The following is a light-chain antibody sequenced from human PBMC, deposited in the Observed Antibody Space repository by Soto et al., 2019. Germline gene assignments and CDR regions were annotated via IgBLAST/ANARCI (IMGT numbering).Light chain of an antibody. J-gene: IGLJ2*01. Sequence: QPVLTQPPSASGTPGQRVTISCSGISSNIGSNTVNWYQQLPGTAPKLLIYSNNQRPSGVPDRFSGSKSGTSASLAIGGLQSEDEAGYYCAAWDDSLNVLFGGGTKLTVL. CDR1: SSNIGSNT. V-gene: IGLV1-44*01. CDR3: AAWDDSLNVL. CDR2: SNN.